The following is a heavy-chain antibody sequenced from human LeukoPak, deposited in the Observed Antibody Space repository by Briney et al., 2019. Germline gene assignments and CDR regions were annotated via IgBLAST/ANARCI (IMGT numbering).Heavy chain of an antibody. Sequence: ASVKVSCKASGYTFTNYGVSWVRQAPGQRLEWMGWINAGNGNTEYSQKFQGRVTITRDTSASTAYMELSSLRSEDTAVYYCARASNTAMVPPRDYWGQGTLVTVSS. D-gene: IGHD5-18*01. CDR2: INAGNGNT. V-gene: IGHV1-3*01. J-gene: IGHJ4*02. CDR3: ARASNTAMVPPRDY. CDR1: GYTFTNYG.